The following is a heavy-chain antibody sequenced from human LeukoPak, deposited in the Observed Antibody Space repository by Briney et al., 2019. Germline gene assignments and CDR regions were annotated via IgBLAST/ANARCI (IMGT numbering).Heavy chain of an antibody. J-gene: IGHJ6*02. V-gene: IGHV3-66*01. CDR1: GFTVSSIY. CDR2: IYSGGST. D-gene: IGHD3-3*01. CDR3: ARDNVEVLWSGYYNYYYYGMDV. Sequence: GGSLRLSCAASGFTVSSIYMSWVRQAPGKGLEWVSVIYSGGSTYYADSVKGRFTISRDNSKNTLYLQMNSLRAEDTAVYYCARDNVEVLWSGYYNYYYYGMDVWGQGTTVTVSS.